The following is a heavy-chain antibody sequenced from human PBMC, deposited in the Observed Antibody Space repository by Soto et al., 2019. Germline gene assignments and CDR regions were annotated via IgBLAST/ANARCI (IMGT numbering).Heavy chain of an antibody. V-gene: IGHV3-74*01. Sequence: EVQLVESGGGLVQPGGSLRLSCAASGFTLSNYWMHWARQAPGKGLVWVSRISSDGSSTNYADSVKGRFTISRDNAKNTLHLQMNSLRAEDTAVYYSARVPYCSSSSCYSYFDSWGQGTLVTVSS. CDR2: ISSDGSST. CDR1: GFTLSNYW. J-gene: IGHJ4*02. D-gene: IGHD2-2*01. CDR3: ARVPYCSSSSCYSYFDS.